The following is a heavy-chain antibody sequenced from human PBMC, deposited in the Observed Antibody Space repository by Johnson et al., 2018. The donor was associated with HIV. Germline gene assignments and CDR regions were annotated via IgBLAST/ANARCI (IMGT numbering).Heavy chain of an antibody. CDR2: IGSAGDT. J-gene: IGHJ3*02. D-gene: IGHD2-15*01. V-gene: IGHV3-13*01. CDR1: GFTFSSYD. CDR3: AKAGEVVDDEWTFFDI. Sequence: VQLVESGGSVVRPGGSLRLSCSASGFTFSSYDMHWVRQTTGKGLEWVSAIGSAGDTYYPDSVKGRFTISRDNSKSTLYLQMNSLTTEDTAVYYCAKAGEVVDDEWTFFDIWGQGTMVIVSS.